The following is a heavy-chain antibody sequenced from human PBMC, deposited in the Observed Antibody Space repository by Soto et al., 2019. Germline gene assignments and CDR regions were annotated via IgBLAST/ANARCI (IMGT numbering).Heavy chain of an antibody. D-gene: IGHD3-3*01. CDR2: ISSSGSTI. CDR3: ARGGYDFWSGYSALGYYMDV. J-gene: IGHJ6*03. CDR1: GFTFSDYY. V-gene: IGHV3-11*01. Sequence: GGSLRLSCAASGFTFSDYYMSWIRQAPGKGLECVSFISSSGSTIYYADSVMGRFTISRDNAKYSLFLQMNSLRAEDTAVYYCARGGYDFWSGYSALGYYMDVWGKGTTVTVSS.